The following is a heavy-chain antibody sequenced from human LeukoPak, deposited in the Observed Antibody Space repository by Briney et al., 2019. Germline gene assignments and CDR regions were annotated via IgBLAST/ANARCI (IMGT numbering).Heavy chain of an antibody. D-gene: IGHD3-22*01. CDR1: GYTFTSYG. V-gene: IGHV1-18*01. Sequence: GASVKVSCKASGYTFTSYGISWVRQAPGQRLEWMGWISAYNGNTNYAQKLQGRVTMTTDTSTSTAYMELRSLRSDDTAVYYCAVYYYDSSGPSAPDYWGEGTLVTVSS. CDR2: ISAYNGNT. J-gene: IGHJ4*02. CDR3: AVYYYDSSGPSAPDY.